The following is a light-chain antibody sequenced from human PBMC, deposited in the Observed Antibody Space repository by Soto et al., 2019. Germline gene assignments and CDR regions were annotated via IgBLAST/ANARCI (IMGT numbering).Light chain of an antibody. J-gene: IGKJ2*01. CDR3: QHYNSYPYT. CDR1: QSISSW. Sequence: DIQMTQSPSTLSASVGDGVTITCRASQSISSWLAWYQQKPGKAPKLLIYKASTLQSGVPSRFSGSGSGTEFTLTISSLQPDDCATYFCQHYNSYPYTSGQGTKVDI. V-gene: IGKV1-5*03. CDR2: KAS.